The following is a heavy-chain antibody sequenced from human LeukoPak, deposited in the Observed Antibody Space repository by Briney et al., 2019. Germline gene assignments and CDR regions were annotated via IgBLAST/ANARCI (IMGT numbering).Heavy chain of an antibody. CDR1: GYSISSGYY. D-gene: IGHD3-10*01. V-gene: IGHV4-38-2*01. CDR2: IYHSGST. Sequence: PSETLSLTCAVSGYSISSGYYWGWIRQPPGKGLEWIGSIYHSGSTYYNPSLKSRVTISVDTSKNQFSLKLSSVTAADTAVYYCARAEWFGELLSAFDIWGQGTMVTVSS. CDR3: ARAEWFGELLSAFDI. J-gene: IGHJ3*02.